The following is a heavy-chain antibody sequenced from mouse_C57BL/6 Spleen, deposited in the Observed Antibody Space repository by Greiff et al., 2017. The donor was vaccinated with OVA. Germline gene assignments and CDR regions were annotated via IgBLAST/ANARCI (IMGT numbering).Heavy chain of an antibody. D-gene: IGHD2-4*01. CDR3: ARCDSPGIYFDY. Sequence: QVQLQQPGAELVKPGASVKLSCKASGYTFTSYWMQWVKQRPGQGLEWIGEIDPSDSYTNYNQKFKGKATLTVDTSSSTAYMQLSSLTSEDSAVYYCARCDSPGIYFDYWGQGTTLTDSS. J-gene: IGHJ2*01. CDR2: IDPSDSYT. V-gene: IGHV1-50*01. CDR1: GYTFTSYW.